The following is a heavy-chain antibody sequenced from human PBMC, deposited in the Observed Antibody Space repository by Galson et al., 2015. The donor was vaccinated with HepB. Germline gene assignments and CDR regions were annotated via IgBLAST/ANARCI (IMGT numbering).Heavy chain of an antibody. Sequence: SETLSLTCAVYGGSFSGYYWSWIRQPPGKGLEWIGEINHSGSTNYNPSLKSRVTISVDTSKNQFSLKLSSVTAADTAVYYCASADSGWYYAHWGQGTLVTVSS. CDR2: INHSGST. CDR1: GGSFSGYY. J-gene: IGHJ4*02. D-gene: IGHD6-19*01. V-gene: IGHV4-34*01. CDR3: ASADSGWYYAH.